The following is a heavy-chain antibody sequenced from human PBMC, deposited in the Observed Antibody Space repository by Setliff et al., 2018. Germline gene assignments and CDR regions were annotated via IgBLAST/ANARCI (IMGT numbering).Heavy chain of an antibody. Sequence: SETLSLTCTVSGGSISSYYWSWIRQPAGKGLEWIGYIYYSGSTNYNPSLKSRVTMSVDTSKNQFSLKLSSVTAADTAVYYCARKGISALSGAFDMWGQGTMVTVSS. CDR2: IYYSGST. D-gene: IGHD1-26*01. V-gene: IGHV4-59*12. J-gene: IGHJ3*02. CDR1: GGSISSYY. CDR3: ARKGISALSGAFDM.